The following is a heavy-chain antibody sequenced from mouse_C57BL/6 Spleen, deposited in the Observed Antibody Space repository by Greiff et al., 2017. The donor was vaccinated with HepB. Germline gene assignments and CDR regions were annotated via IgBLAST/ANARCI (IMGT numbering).Heavy chain of an antibody. CDR2: IHPNSGST. J-gene: IGHJ4*01. Sequence: QVQLKQPGAELVKPGASVKLSCKASGYTFTSYWMHWVKQRPGQGLEWIGMIHPNSGSTNYNEKFKSKATLTVDKSSSTAYMQLSSLTSEDSAVYYCAREDDGYHAMDYWGQGTSVTVSS. D-gene: IGHD2-3*01. CDR1: GYTFTSYW. V-gene: IGHV1-64*01. CDR3: AREDDGYHAMDY.